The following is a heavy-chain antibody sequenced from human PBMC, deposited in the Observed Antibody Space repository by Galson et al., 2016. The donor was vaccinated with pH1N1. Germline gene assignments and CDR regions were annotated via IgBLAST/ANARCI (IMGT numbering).Heavy chain of an antibody. J-gene: IGHJ6*02. CDR1: GFNLDTFA. Sequence: LRLSCAASGFNLDTFAMHWVRRTPGKGLEWVAFISYNGHDESYADSLKGRFTVSRDNSKNRLYLHMNSLRTEDTGLHYCAREDWSYGDTYYNGMDVWGQGTTVTVSS. V-gene: IGHV3-30*03. CDR3: AREDWSYGDTYYNGMDV. CDR2: ISYNGHDE. D-gene: IGHD1-26*01.